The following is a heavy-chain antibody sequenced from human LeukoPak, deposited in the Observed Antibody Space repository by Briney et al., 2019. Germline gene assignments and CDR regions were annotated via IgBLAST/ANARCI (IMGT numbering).Heavy chain of an antibody. Sequence: GGSLRLSCAASKFTFSAYWMHWVRQAPGKGLVWVSRINSDGTSTSYADSVKGRFTISRDNSKNTLFLQMDSLRAEDTAVYYCAKTQWKVGATDYFDYWGQGILVTVSS. J-gene: IGHJ4*02. CDR1: KFTFSAYW. V-gene: IGHV3-74*01. CDR3: AKTQWKVGATDYFDY. D-gene: IGHD1-26*01. CDR2: INSDGTST.